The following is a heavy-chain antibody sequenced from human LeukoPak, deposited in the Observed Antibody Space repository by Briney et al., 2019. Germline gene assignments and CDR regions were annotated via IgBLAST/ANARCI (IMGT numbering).Heavy chain of an antibody. CDR3: AKDPGYQVVYCFDY. D-gene: IGHD2-2*01. J-gene: IGHJ4*02. CDR1: GFTFSSYS. Sequence: GGSLRLSCAASGFTFSSYSMSWVRQAPGKGLEWVSGISGSGGSTDYADSVKGRFTISRDNSKNTLYLQMDSLRVEDTAVYYCAKDPGYQVVYCFDYWGQGTLVTVSS. V-gene: IGHV3-23*01. CDR2: ISGSGGST.